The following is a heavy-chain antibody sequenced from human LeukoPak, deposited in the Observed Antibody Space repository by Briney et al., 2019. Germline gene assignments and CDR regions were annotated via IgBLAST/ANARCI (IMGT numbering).Heavy chain of an antibody. Sequence: SAETLSLTCTVSGGSISSYYWSWIRQLPGKGLEWIGEIYHSGMTNYKTSLKSRVTISVDESKNQFSLKLSSVTAADTAVYYCARDLVENSRGHDFWGQGILVIVSS. J-gene: IGHJ4*02. V-gene: IGHV4-59*12. D-gene: IGHD2-15*01. CDR2: IYHSGMT. CDR1: GGSISSYY. CDR3: ARDLVENSRGHDF.